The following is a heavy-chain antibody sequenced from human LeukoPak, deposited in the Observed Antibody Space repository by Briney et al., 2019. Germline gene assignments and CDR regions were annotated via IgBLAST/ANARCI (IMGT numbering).Heavy chain of an antibody. V-gene: IGHV3-30-3*01. CDR3: ARDSWWEGAFDI. Sequence: GGSLRVFCAASGFTFSSYAMHWVRQAPGKGLEWVAVISYDGSNKYYADSVKGRFTISRDNSKNTLYLQMNSLRAEDTAVYYCARDSWWEGAFDIWGQGTMVTVSS. J-gene: IGHJ3*02. D-gene: IGHD1-26*01. CDR1: GFTFSSYA. CDR2: ISYDGSNK.